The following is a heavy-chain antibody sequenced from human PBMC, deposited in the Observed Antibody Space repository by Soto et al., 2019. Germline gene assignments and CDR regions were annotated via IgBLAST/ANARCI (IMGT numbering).Heavy chain of an antibody. D-gene: IGHD3-3*01. J-gene: IGHJ4*02. CDR2: ISSSGGRT. Sequence: GGSLSLSCGTSGFTFANYGMGWVRQAPGRGLEWVSGISSSGGRTYYADSVKGRFTISRDNSKNTLFLQMNSLRAEDTAVYYCAKVVKSRVVIEYFDYWGQGCLVTVSS. CDR3: AKVVKSRVVIEYFDY. V-gene: IGHV3-23*01. CDR1: GFTFANYG.